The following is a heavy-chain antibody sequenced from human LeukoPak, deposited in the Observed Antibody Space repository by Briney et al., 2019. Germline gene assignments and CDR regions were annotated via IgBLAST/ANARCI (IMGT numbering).Heavy chain of an antibody. D-gene: IGHD4-17*01. CDR3: ARSPLRVGSIIDY. Sequence: ASVKVSCKASGYTFSDFYMHWVRQAPGQGLEWLGWINSKSGGTNYAQKFQGRVTMTGDASISTTYMELSRLTSDDTAVYYCARSPLRVGSIIDYWGQGTLVTVSS. V-gene: IGHV1-2*02. CDR2: INSKSGGT. CDR1: GYTFSDFY. J-gene: IGHJ4*02.